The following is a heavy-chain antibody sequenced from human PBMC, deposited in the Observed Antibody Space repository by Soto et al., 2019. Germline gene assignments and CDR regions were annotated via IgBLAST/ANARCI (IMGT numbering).Heavy chain of an antibody. Sequence: EVQVLESGGGLVQPGGSLRLSCAASGFIFSNYAMTWVRQAPGKGLEWVSTFSGSGGSTYYADSVRGRFTISRDYSKNTLYLQMHSLRAEDTAVYYCAKEGDYGDFNWFDPRGQGTLVTVSS. V-gene: IGHV3-23*01. J-gene: IGHJ5*02. D-gene: IGHD4-17*01. CDR2: FSGSGGST. CDR3: AKEGDYGDFNWFDP. CDR1: GFIFSNYA.